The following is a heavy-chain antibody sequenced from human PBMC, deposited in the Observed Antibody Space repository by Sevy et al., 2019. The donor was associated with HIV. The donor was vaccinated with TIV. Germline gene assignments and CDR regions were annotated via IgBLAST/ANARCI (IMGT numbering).Heavy chain of an antibody. CDR1: GDTLTELS. CDR3: ATTKDYYDSSGYPFDD. D-gene: IGHD3-22*01. CDR2: FDPEDGDT. V-gene: IGHV1-24*01. Sequence: ASVKVSCKVSGDTLTELSMNWVRQAPGKGLEWMGGFDPEDGDTFYAQTFQGRVTMTEDTSTDTAYMELSSLRSEDTAVYYCATTKDYYDSSGYPFDDWGQGTLVTVSS. J-gene: IGHJ4*02.